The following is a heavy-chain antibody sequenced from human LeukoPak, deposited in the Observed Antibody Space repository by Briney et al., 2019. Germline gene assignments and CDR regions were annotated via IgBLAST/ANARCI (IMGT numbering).Heavy chain of an antibody. V-gene: IGHV4-4*07. CDR1: GGSISSYY. D-gene: IGHD3-10*01. J-gene: IGHJ4*02. Sequence: KPSETLSLTCTVSGGSISSYYWSWIRQPAGKGLEWIGRIYTSGSTNYNPSLKSRVTMLVDTSKNQFSLKLSSVTAADTAVYYCAREVPNGSGSYYFDYWGQGTLVTVSS. CDR3: AREVPNGSGSYYFDY. CDR2: IYTSGST.